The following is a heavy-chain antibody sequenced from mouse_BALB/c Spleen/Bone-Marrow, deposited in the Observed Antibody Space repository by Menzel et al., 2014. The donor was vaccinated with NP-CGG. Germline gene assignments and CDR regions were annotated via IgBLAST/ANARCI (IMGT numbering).Heavy chain of an antibody. CDR3: ARNLGDGYSFAY. Sequence: VKLMESGPGLVQPSQSLSITCTVSGFSLXSYGVHWVRQSPGKGLEWLGVIWSGGNTDYNAAFISRLSISKDNSKSQVFFKMNSLRANDTAIYYCARNLGDGYSFAYWGQGTLVTVSA. V-gene: IGHV2-2*02. J-gene: IGHJ3*01. D-gene: IGHD2-3*01. CDR1: GFSLXSYG. CDR2: IWSGGNT.